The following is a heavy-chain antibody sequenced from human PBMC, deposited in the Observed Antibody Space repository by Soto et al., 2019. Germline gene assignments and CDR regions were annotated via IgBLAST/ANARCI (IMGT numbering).Heavy chain of an antibody. J-gene: IGHJ3*02. CDR3: ARDRSQYSGSYLDAFDI. D-gene: IGHD1-26*01. Sequence: SETLSLTCTVSGGSISSYYWIWIRQPPGKGLEWIGYIYYSGSTNYNPSLKSRVTISVDTSKNQFSLKLSSVTAADTAVYYCARDRSQYSGSYLDAFDIWGQGTMVTVSS. CDR2: IYYSGST. CDR1: GGSISSYY. V-gene: IGHV4-59*01.